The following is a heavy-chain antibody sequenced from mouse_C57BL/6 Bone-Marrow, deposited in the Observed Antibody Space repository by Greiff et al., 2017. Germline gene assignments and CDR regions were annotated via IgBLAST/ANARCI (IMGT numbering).Heavy chain of an antibody. CDR3: ARGTTSRYFDG. CDR2: IWTGGGT. Sequence: QVQLKQSGPGLVAPSQSLSLTCTVSGFSLTSYAISWVRQPPGKGLEWLGVIWTGGGTNYNSALKSRLSISRDNSKSQVYLKMNSLQTDDTARYDCARGTTSRYFDGWGTGTTVTVSS. J-gene: IGHJ1*03. V-gene: IGHV2-9-1*01. D-gene: IGHD1-1*01. CDR1: GFSLTSYA.